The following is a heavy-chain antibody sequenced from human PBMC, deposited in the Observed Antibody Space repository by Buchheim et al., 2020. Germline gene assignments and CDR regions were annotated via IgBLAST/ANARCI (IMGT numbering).Heavy chain of an antibody. Sequence: QVQLQQWGAGLLKPSETLSLTCAVYGGSFSGYYWSWIRQPPGKGLEWIGEINHSGSTNYNPSLKSRVTISVDTSKNQFSLKLSSVTAADTAVYYCARDQNNYDFWSGYSDWFDPWGQGTL. CDR3: ARDQNNYDFWSGYSDWFDP. CDR1: GGSFSGYY. V-gene: IGHV4-34*01. J-gene: IGHJ5*02. D-gene: IGHD3-3*01. CDR2: INHSGST.